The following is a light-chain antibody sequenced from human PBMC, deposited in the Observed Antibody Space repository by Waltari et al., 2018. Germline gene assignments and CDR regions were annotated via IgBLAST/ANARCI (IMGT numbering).Light chain of an antibody. CDR2: QDN. CDR1: KLGDKY. Sequence: SYELTQPPSLSVSPGQTATIACSGDKLGDKYACWYQQKSGQSPVLVIFQDNQRPSGIPERFSGSNSGNTATLTISGIQAMDEADDFCQAWDNSAAVFGGGTRLTVL. J-gene: IGLJ3*02. V-gene: IGLV3-1*01. CDR3: QAWDNSAAV.